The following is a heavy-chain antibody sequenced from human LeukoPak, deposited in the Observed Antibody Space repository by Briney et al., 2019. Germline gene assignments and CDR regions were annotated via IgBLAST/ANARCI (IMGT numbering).Heavy chain of an antibody. Sequence: GGSLRLSSAASGFTFSSYAMTWVRKAPGKGLEWVSGISGSGGATYYADSVQGRFTISRDNSRNILYLQMNSLRDEDTALYYCAKDRIGVLPDAFDVWGQGTMVTVSS. V-gene: IGHV3-23*01. CDR2: ISGSGGAT. J-gene: IGHJ3*01. D-gene: IGHD3-3*01. CDR3: AKDRIGVLPDAFDV. CDR1: GFTFSSYA.